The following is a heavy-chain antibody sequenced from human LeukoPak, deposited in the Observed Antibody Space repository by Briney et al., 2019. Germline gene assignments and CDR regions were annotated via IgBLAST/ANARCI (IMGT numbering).Heavy chain of an antibody. V-gene: IGHV3-66*02. J-gene: IGHJ4*02. CDR3: VSSTGQQLVPYDY. Sequence: PGGSLRLSGAASGINVSSNYMTWIRQAPGKGREWVSLIYGGAAAYYAESVRGRFIISRDNSKNTLFLQMNSLRAEDTAVYYCVSSTGQQLVPYDYWGQGTHVTVSS. D-gene: IGHD6-13*01. CDR2: IYGGAAA. CDR1: GINVSSNY.